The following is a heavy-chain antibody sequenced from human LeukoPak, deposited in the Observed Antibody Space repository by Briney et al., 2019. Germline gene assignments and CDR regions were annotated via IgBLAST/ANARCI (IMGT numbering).Heavy chain of an antibody. D-gene: IGHD3-10*01. CDR2: IKHDGTET. CDR3: ARWVRGPRDI. J-gene: IGHJ3*02. CDR1: KFTFSNYW. V-gene: IGHV3-7*01. Sequence: GGSLRLSCAASKFTFSNYWMIWVRQAPGKGLEWVANIKHDGTETNYVDSVKGRFTISRDNAKKSLYLQMNSLRAEDSAVYYCARWVRGPRDIWGQGTMVTVSS.